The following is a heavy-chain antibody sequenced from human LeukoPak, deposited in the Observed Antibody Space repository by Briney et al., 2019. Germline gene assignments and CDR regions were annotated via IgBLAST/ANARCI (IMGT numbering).Heavy chain of an antibody. Sequence: ASVKVSCKASGYTFTSYDINWVRQATGQGLEWMGWMNPNSGNTGYAQKFQGRVTITRNTSISTAYMELSSLRSEDTAVYYCARGPYTRYCSSTSCYRAALGYWGQGTLVTVSS. CDR3: ARGPYTRYCSSTSCYRAALGY. CDR2: MNPNSGNT. CDR1: GYTFTSYD. D-gene: IGHD2-2*02. J-gene: IGHJ4*02. V-gene: IGHV1-8*03.